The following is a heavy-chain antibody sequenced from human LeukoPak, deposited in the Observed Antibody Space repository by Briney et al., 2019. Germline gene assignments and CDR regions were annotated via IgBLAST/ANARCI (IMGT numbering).Heavy chain of an antibody. J-gene: IGHJ4*02. V-gene: IGHV3-64D*09. CDR3: VKRGSPGTGYSFDN. CDR1: GFTFSNYA. Sequence: PGGSLRLSCSASGFTFSNYAMNWVRQAPGKGLEYVSAVSSNGGSTYFADSVKGRFTISRDNSKNTLYLQMSSLRAEDTAVYYGVKRGSPGTGYSFDNWGQGTMVTVSS. CDR2: VSSNGGST. D-gene: IGHD5-18*01.